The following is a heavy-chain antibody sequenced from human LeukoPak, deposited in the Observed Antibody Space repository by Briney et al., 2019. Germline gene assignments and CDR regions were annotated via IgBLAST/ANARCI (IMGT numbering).Heavy chain of an antibody. J-gene: IGHJ4*02. V-gene: IGHV4-59*12. Sequence: PSETLSLTCTVSGGSISSYYWSWIRQPPGKGLEWIGYIYYSGSTNYNPSLKSRVTISVDTSKNQFSLKLSPVTAADTAVYYCARDRSNTMVRGVIDWGQGTLVTVSS. CDR1: GGSISSYY. CDR3: ARDRSNTMVRGVID. D-gene: IGHD3-10*01. CDR2: IYYSGST.